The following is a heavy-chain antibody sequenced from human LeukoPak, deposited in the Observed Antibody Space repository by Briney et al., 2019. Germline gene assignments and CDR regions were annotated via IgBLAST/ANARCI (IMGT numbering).Heavy chain of an antibody. CDR3: ARSWREYYYDSSGYPDLNY. CDR2: INTNTGNP. Sequence: VASVKVSCKASGYTFTSYAMNWVRQAPGQGLEWMGWINTNTGNPTYAQGFTGRFVFSLDTSVSTAYLQISSLKAEDTAVHYCARSWREYYYDSSGYPDLNYWGQGTLVTVSS. V-gene: IGHV7-4-1*02. CDR1: GYTFTSYA. D-gene: IGHD3-22*01. J-gene: IGHJ4*02.